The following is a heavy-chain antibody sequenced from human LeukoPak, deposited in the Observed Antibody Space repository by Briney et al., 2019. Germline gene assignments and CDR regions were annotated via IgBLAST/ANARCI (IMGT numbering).Heavy chain of an antibody. CDR3: VIDLGDYNDF. CDR1: GITFSSYW. D-gene: IGHD2-15*01. J-gene: IGHJ4*02. Sequence: GGSLRLSCAVSGITFSSYWMHWVRQDPGRGLLWVSRINTQGTYTNYADSVSGRFTISRDNAKNTLYLQMSSLRADDTAVYYCVIDLGDYNDFWGQGTLVSVSS. CDR2: INTQGTYT. V-gene: IGHV3-74*01.